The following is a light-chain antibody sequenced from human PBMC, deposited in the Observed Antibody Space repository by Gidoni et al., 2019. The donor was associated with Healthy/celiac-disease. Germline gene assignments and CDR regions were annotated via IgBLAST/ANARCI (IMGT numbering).Light chain of an antibody. CDR2: DAS. CDR1: QSVRSY. Sequence: EIVLTQSPATLSLSPGERATLSCRASQSVRSYLAWYQQRTCQAPRLLIYDASNRATGIPARFRGSGSWTDFTLTISSLEPEDFAVYYCQQRSNWPPLTFGGGTKVEIK. J-gene: IGKJ4*01. V-gene: IGKV3-11*01. CDR3: QQRSNWPPLT.